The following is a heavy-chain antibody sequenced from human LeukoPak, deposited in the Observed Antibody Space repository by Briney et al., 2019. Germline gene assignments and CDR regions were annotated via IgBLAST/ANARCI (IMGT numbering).Heavy chain of an antibody. D-gene: IGHD4-17*01. CDR3: ARGVRLTTVTTWGDVFGI. Sequence: GGSLRLSCAASGFTFSSYNMNWVRQAPGKGLEWVSYISSYRSTIYYADSVKGRFTVSRDNAKNSLYLQLNSLRAEDTAVYYCARGVRLTTVTTWGDVFGIWGPGTMVTVSS. J-gene: IGHJ3*02. CDR2: ISSYRSTI. CDR1: GFTFSSYN. V-gene: IGHV3-48*01.